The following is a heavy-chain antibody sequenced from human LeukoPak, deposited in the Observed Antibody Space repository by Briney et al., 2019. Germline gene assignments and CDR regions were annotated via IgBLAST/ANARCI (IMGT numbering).Heavy chain of an antibody. CDR3: ARDLPASPMVRGVNDPFDI. CDR1: GFTFSSYS. J-gene: IGHJ3*02. CDR2: ISSSGSTI. Sequence: GGSLRLSCAASGFTFSSYSMNWVRQAPGKGLEWVSYISSSGSTIYYADSVKGRFINSRDNAKSSLYLQMNSLRAEDTAIYYCARDLPASPMVRGVNDPFDIWGQGTMVTVSS. V-gene: IGHV3-48*04. D-gene: IGHD3-10*01.